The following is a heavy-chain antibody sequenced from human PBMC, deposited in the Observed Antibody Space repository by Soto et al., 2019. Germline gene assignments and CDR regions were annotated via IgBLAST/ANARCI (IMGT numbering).Heavy chain of an antibody. CDR2: IVVGSGDT. J-gene: IGHJ4*02. CDR3: AAEPYDHQSAYCFDY. Sequence: QMQLVQSGPEVKKPGTSVKVSCKASGFTFTSSAVQWVRQARGQRLEWIGWIVVGSGDTNYAQKFQERVTMTRDMSXXTAYMELSSLRSEDTAVYYCAAEPYDHQSAYCFDYWGQGTLVTVSS. D-gene: IGHD3-22*01. CDR1: GFTFTSSA. V-gene: IGHV1-58*01.